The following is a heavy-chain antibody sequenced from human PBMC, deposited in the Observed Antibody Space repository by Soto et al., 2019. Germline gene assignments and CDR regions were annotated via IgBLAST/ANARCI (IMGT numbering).Heavy chain of an antibody. CDR2: IYTSGST. CDR1: GGSISSGDYY. Sequence: SETLSLTCTVSGGSISSGDYYWSWIRQPAGKGLEWIGCIYTSGSTNYNPSLKSRVTMSVDTSKNQFSLKLSSVTAADTAVYYCARGRHYYGSGSYYNVGYYYGMDVWGQGTTVTVSS. D-gene: IGHD3-10*01. V-gene: IGHV4-61*02. J-gene: IGHJ6*02. CDR3: ARGRHYYGSGSYYNVGYYYGMDV.